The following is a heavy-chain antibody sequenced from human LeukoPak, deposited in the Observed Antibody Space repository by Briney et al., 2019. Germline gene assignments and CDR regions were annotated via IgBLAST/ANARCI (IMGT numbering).Heavy chain of an antibody. V-gene: IGHV3-30*04. D-gene: IGHD3-10*01. Sequence: PGRSLRLSCAASGFTFSSYAMHWVRQAPGKGLEWVAVISYDGSNKYYADSVKGRFTISRDNSKNTLYLQMNSLRVEDTAVYYCAKVAKYYYGPETYYFFEQWGQGTPVTASS. J-gene: IGHJ4*02. CDR2: ISYDGSNK. CDR1: GFTFSSYA. CDR3: AKVAKYYYGPETYYFFEQ.